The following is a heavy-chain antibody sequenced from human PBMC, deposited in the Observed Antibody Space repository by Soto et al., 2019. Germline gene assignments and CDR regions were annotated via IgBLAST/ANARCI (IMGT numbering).Heavy chain of an antibody. J-gene: IGHJ4*02. Sequence: QVPLVESGGGLVKPGGSLRLSCAVSGFTFSDYYMTWIRQAPGKGLEWVSYISSTTSHTNYADSVKGRFTISRDNAKNSMFLKMNSSRAEDTAVYYCARGRGAAADYFDFWGQGTLVTVSS. D-gene: IGHD6-13*01. CDR3: ARGRGAAADYFDF. CDR1: GFTFSDYY. V-gene: IGHV3-11*05. CDR2: ISSTTSHT.